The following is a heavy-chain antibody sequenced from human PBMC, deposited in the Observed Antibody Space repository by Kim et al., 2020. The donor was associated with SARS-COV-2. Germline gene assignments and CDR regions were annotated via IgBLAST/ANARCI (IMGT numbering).Heavy chain of an antibody. J-gene: IGHJ4*02. Sequence: YNPSRKSRVTISVDPSKNHFSLKLSSVTAADTAVYYCARISGYSSGWYSYWGQGTLVTISS. V-gene: IGHV4-34*01. D-gene: IGHD6-19*01. CDR3: ARISGYSSGWYSY.